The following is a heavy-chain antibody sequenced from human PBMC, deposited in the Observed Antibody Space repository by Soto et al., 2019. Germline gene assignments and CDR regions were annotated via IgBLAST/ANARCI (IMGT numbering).Heavy chain of an antibody. CDR1: GLTFSSYG. V-gene: IGHV3-30*03. J-gene: IGHJ4*02. Sequence: GGSLRLSCAACGLTFSSYGMHWVRQAPGKGLEWVAVISYDGSNKYYADSVKGRFTISRDNSKNTLYLQMNSLRAEDTAVYYCATVTLHFDYWGQGTLVTVSS. CDR2: ISYDGSNK. D-gene: IGHD4-17*01. CDR3: ATVTLHFDY.